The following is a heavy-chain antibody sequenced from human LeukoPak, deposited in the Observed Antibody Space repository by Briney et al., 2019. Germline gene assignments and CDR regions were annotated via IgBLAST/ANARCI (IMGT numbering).Heavy chain of an antibody. CDR2: ISGSGGST. CDR1: GFTFSSYA. V-gene: IGHV3-23*01. D-gene: IGHD3-22*01. Sequence: GGSLRLSCAASGFTFSSYAMSWVRQAPGKGLEWVSAISGSGGSTYYADSVKGRFTISRDNSKNMLYLQMNSLRAEDTAVYYCAKSGPSYYYDSSGLTNFAYWGQGTLVTVS. CDR3: AKSGPSYYYDSSGLTNFAY. J-gene: IGHJ4*02.